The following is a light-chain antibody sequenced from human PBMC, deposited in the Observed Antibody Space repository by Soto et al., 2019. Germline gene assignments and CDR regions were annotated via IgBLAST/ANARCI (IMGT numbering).Light chain of an antibody. CDR3: AAWDDSLNGHYV. V-gene: IGLV1-44*01. CDR2: SNN. CDR1: SSNIGSNT. Sequence: QPVLTQPPSASGTPGQRVTISCSGSSSNIGSNTVNWYQQLPGTAPKHLIYSNNQRPSGVPDRFSGSKSGTSASLAISGLQSEDEADYYCAAWDDSLNGHYVFGTGTKLTVL. J-gene: IGLJ1*01.